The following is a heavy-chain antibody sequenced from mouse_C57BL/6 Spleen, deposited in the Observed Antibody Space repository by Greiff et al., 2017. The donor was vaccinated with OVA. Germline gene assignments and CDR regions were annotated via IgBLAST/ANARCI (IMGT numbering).Heavy chain of an antibody. CDR1: GYTFTDYY. V-gene: IGHV1-26*01. D-gene: IGHD4-1*01. CDR3: ARERYWDGDY. Sequence: EVQLQQSGPELVKPGASVKISCKASGYTFTDYYMNWVKQSHGKSLEWIGDINPNNGGTSYNQKFKGKATLTVDKSSSTAYMELRSLTSEDSAVYYCARERYWDGDYWGQGTTLTVSS. J-gene: IGHJ2*01. CDR2: INPNNGGT.